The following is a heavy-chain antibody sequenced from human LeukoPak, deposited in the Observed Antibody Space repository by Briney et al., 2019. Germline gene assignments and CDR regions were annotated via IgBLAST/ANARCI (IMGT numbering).Heavy chain of an antibody. Sequence: PGRSLRLSCAASGFTFSSYAMHWVRQAPGKGLEGVAVISYDGSNKFYADSVKGRFTLSRDNSKNTLYLQMNSLRIEDTAVYYCGRGSVGFGELNYWGQGTLVTVSS. CDR2: ISYDGSNK. CDR1: GFTFSSYA. V-gene: IGHV3-30-3*01. J-gene: IGHJ4*02. CDR3: GRGSVGFGELNY. D-gene: IGHD3-10*01.